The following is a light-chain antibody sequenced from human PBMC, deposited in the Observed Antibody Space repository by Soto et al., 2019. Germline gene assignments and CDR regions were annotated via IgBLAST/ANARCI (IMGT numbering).Light chain of an antibody. V-gene: IGLV2-14*03. J-gene: IGLJ2*01. CDR2: AVT. Sequence: QSALTQPASVSGSPGQSITISCTGTSSDVGCYNYVSWYQQHPGKAPKLMIYAVTIRPSGVSDRFSGSKSGNTASLTISGLQAEDEADYYCSSFPVSGPIFGGGTKLTVL. CDR3: SSFPVSGPI. CDR1: SSDVGCYNY.